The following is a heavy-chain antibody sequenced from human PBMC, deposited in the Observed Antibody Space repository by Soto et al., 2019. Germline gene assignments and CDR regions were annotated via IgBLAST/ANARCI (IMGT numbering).Heavy chain of an antibody. CDR3: ARDTAGIWSILSYYRMDV. J-gene: IGHJ6*02. Sequence: GGSLRLSCAASGFTFSSYGMHWVRQAPGKGLEWVAVIWYDGSNKYYADSVKGRFTISRDNSKNTLYLQMNSLRAEDTAVYYCARDTAGIWSILSYYRMDVWGQGTTVTVSS. CDR2: IWYDGSNK. D-gene: IGHD3-3*01. CDR1: GFTFSSYG. V-gene: IGHV3-33*01.